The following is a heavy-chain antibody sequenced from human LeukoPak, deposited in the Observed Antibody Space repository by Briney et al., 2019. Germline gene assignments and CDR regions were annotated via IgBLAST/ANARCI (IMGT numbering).Heavy chain of an antibody. D-gene: IGHD6-25*01. CDR3: ARSSGTGTFSY. Sequence: SETLSLTCTVPGDSISRSTYYWAWIRQPPGKGLEWIGSVYYGRSPYFNPSLESRATISVDTSKNHFSLKMSSVTAADTAVYYCARSSGTGTFSYWGQGTLVTVSS. J-gene: IGHJ4*02. V-gene: IGHV4-39*02. CDR1: GDSISRSTYY. CDR2: VYYGRSP.